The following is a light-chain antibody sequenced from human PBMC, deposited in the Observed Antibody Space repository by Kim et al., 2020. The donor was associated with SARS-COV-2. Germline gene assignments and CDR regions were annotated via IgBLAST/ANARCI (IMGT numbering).Light chain of an antibody. V-gene: IGLV6-57*02. Sequence: KPVPISCTGNSDSIVRNFVQWYQQRPGSAPTPVIYEDNQRPSGVPARFSASVDTSSNSASLTISGLRTEDEADYYCQSYDPATHWVFGGGTQLTVL. CDR2: EDN. CDR3: QSYDPATHWV. J-gene: IGLJ3*02. CDR1: SDSIVRNF.